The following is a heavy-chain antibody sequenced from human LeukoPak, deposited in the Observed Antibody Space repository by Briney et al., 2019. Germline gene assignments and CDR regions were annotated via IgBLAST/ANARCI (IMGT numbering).Heavy chain of an antibody. CDR1: GYTFTGYY. CDR2: INPNSGGT. J-gene: IGHJ6*02. D-gene: IGHD6-19*01. Sequence: GASVKVSCKASGYTFTGYYMHWVRQAPGQGLEWMGWINPNSGGTNYAQKFQGRVTMTGDTSISTAYMELSRLRSDDTAVYYCARDLAVAAYYYYGMDVWGQGTTVTVSS. CDR3: ARDLAVAAYYYYGMDV. V-gene: IGHV1-2*02.